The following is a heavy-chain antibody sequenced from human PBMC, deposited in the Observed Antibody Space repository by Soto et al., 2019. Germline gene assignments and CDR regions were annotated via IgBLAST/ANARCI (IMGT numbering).Heavy chain of an antibody. CDR2: ISYDGSNK. CDR3: ARGFHRHYYDSSGYYDY. J-gene: IGHJ4*02. V-gene: IGHV3-30-3*01. Sequence: QVQLVESGGGVVQPGRSLRLSCAASGFTFSSYAMHWVRQAPGKGLEWVAVISYDGSNKYYADSVKGRFTISRDNSKNTLYLQMNSLRAEDTAVYYCARGFHRHYYDSSGYYDYWGQGTLVTVSS. D-gene: IGHD3-22*01. CDR1: GFTFSSYA.